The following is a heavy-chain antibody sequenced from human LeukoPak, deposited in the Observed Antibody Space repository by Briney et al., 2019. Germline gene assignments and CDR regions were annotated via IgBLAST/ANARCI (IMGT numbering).Heavy chain of an antibody. CDR2: MNPNSGNT. D-gene: IGHD3-3*01. CDR3: ARGRYYGFWSGGNAFDI. CDR1: GYTFTSYD. Sequence: GASVKVSCKASGYTFTSYDINWVRQATGQGLEWMGWMNPNSGNTGYAQKFQGRVTMTRNTSISTAYMELSSLRSEDTAVYYCARGRYYGFWSGGNAFDIWGQGTMVTVSS. V-gene: IGHV1-8*01. J-gene: IGHJ3*02.